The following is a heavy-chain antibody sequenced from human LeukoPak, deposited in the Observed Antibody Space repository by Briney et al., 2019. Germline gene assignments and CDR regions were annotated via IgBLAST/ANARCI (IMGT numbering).Heavy chain of an antibody. V-gene: IGHV3-48*02. CDR3: ARGATAMDHHFHF. Sequence: PGGSLRLSCAASGFTFSSYSMNRVRQAAGKGLEWVSYISSSLCTIYYADSVKGRFTISRDNAKNSLYLQMNSLRDEDTAVYYCARGATAMDHHFHFWAQGPLVPVSS. CDR2: ISSSLCTI. CDR1: GFTFSSYS. J-gene: IGHJ4*02. D-gene: IGHD5-18*01.